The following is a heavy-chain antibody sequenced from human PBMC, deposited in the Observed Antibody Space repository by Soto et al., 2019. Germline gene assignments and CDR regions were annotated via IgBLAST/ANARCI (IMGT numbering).Heavy chain of an antibody. CDR2: IHPGGSDI. CDR3: ARPTASHGMDV. CDR1: GYSFTSYW. J-gene: IGHJ6*02. V-gene: IGHV5-51*01. Sequence: GESLKISCKGSGYSFTSYWMGWVRQMPGKGLEWMGIIHPGGSDIRYSPSFQGQVTISADKSISTAYLQWSSLKASDTAMYYCARPTASHGMDVWGQGTTVTVSS.